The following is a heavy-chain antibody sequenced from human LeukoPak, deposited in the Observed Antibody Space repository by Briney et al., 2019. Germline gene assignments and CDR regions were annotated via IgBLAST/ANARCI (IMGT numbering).Heavy chain of an antibody. Sequence: VASVKVSCKASGGTFSSYAISWVRQAPGQGLEWMGGIIPIFGTANYAQKFQGRVTITADESTSTAYMELSSLRSEDTAVYYCATVTGPAGNPFDYWGQGTLVTVSS. CDR1: GGTFSSYA. CDR2: IIPIFGTA. CDR3: ATVTGPAGNPFDY. D-gene: IGHD6-13*01. J-gene: IGHJ4*02. V-gene: IGHV1-69*01.